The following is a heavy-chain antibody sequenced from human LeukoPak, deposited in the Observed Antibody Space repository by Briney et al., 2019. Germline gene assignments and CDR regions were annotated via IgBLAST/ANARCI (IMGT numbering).Heavy chain of an antibody. J-gene: IGHJ4*02. D-gene: IGHD2-2*01. CDR2: INPNSGGT. Sequence: ASVKVSCKASGYTFTGYYMHWVRQAPGQGLEWMGWINPNSGGTNYAQKVQGRVTMTRDTSISTAYMELSRLRSDDTAVYYCARDRFVVPAAIGAYWGQGTLVTVSS. V-gene: IGHV1-2*02. CDR1: GYTFTGYY. CDR3: ARDRFVVPAAIGAY.